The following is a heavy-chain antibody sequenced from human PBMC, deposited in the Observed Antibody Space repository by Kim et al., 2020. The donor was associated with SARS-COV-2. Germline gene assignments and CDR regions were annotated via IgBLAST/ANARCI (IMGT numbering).Heavy chain of an antibody. CDR3: ARPLVHIQKMGDDDNAFDI. D-gene: IGHD1-1*01. Sequence: GGSLRLSCAASGFTVSSNYMSWVRQAPGKGLEWVSVIYSGGSTYYADSVKGRFTISRDNSKNTLYLQMNSLRAEDTAVYYCARPLVHIQKMGDDDNAFDIWGQGTMVTVSS. CDR2: IYSGGST. J-gene: IGHJ3*02. V-gene: IGHV3-53*01. CDR1: GFTVSSNY.